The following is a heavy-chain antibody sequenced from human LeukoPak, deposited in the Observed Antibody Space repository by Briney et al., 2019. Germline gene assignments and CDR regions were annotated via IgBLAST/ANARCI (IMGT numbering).Heavy chain of an antibody. CDR2: IGASGGST. Sequence: GGSLRLSCAASGFNFAGYTMNWVRQAPEKGLEWVSGIGASGGSTFYADSVKGRFIISRDNSKSTVDLQLNSLRADDTALYYCAKDLGQRWLQSDAFDFWGQETMVTVSS. CDR1: GFNFAGYT. D-gene: IGHD6-19*01. V-gene: IGHV3-23*01. CDR3: AKDLGQRWLQSDAFDF. J-gene: IGHJ3*01.